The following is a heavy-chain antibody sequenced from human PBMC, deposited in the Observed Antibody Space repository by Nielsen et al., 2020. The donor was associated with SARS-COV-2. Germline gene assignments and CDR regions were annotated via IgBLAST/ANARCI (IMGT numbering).Heavy chain of an antibody. D-gene: IGHD3-22*01. CDR3: AREWDDYDSSAYDY. Sequence: SVKVSCKASGFTFTSSAVQWVRQARGQRLEWIGWIVVGSGNTNYAQTFQERVTITRDMSTSTAYMELSRLRSEDTAVYYCAREWDDYDSSAYDYWGQGTLVTVSS. V-gene: IGHV1-58*01. CDR2: IVVGSGNT. J-gene: IGHJ4*02. CDR1: GFTFTSSA.